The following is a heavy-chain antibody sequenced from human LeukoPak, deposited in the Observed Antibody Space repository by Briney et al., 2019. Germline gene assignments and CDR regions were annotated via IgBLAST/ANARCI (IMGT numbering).Heavy chain of an antibody. CDR1: GDSISIDNY. V-gene: IGHV4-38-2*02. CDR2: IYYSGST. J-gene: IGHJ6*03. CDR3: AREGGSYYMDV. Sequence: PSETLSLTCTVSGDSISIDNYWGWIRQPPGKGLEWIGSIYYSGSTYYNPSLKSRVTISVDTSKNQFSLKLSSVTAADTAVYYCAREGGSYYMDVWGKGTTVTVSS.